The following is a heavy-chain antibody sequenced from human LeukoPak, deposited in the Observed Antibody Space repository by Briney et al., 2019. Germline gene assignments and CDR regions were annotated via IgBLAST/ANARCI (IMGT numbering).Heavy chain of an antibody. CDR3: AREQLTMVRGVINY. J-gene: IGHJ4*02. CDR1: GYTFTGYY. V-gene: IGHV1-69*06. D-gene: IGHD3-10*01. Sequence: SVKVSCKASGYTFTGYYMHWVRQAPGQGLEWMGGIIPIFGTANYAQKFQGRVTITAGKSTSTAYMELSSLRSEDTAVYYCAREQLTMVRGVINYWGQGTLVTVSS. CDR2: IIPIFGTA.